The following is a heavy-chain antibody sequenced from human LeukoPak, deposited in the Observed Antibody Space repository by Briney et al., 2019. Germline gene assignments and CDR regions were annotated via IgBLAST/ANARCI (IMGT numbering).Heavy chain of an antibody. J-gene: IGHJ4*02. CDR2: IYFGNSNV. V-gene: IGHV5-51*01. CDR3: ARRYCSSTTCRGDFDY. D-gene: IGHD2-2*01. CDR1: GYNFANYW. Sequence: GESLKISCQGFGYNFANYWIGWVRQMPGKGLEWMGIIYFGNSNVNYSPPFQGQVTISADKSINTAYLQWSSLKASDTAIYYCARRYCSSTTCRGDFDYWGQGTLVTVSS.